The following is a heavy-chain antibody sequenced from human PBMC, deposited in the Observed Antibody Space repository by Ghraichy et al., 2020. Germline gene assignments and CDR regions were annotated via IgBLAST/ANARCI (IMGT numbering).Heavy chain of an antibody. V-gene: IGHV4-39*01. J-gene: IGHJ3*02. CDR2: LSYSGST. D-gene: IGHD6-19*01. CDR1: GDSFSSKIYS. Sequence: SETLSLTCTVSGDSFSSKIYSWGWIRQPPGKGLEWIATLSYSGSTYYNPSRKSRVTLFVDTSKNQFSLRLTSVTAADTAVDYCARHWLALGRHAFDIWGQGTMVTVSS. CDR3: ARHWLALGRHAFDI.